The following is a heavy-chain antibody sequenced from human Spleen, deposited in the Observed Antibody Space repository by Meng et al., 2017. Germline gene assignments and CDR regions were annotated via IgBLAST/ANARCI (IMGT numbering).Heavy chain of an antibody. D-gene: IGHD6-19*01. CDR3: ARGGWYVLS. Sequence: QLQLEESGPGLVKPSGTLSFTCAVYGGSFSGYYWSWIRQPPGKGLEWIGEINHSGSTNYNPSLKSRVTISVDTSKNQFSLKLSSVTAADTAVYYCARGGWYVLSWGQGTLVTVSS. J-gene: IGHJ5*02. CDR2: INHSGST. CDR1: GGSFSGYY. V-gene: IGHV4-34*01.